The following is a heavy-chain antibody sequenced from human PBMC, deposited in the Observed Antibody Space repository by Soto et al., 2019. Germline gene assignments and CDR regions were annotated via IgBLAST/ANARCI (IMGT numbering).Heavy chain of an antibody. CDR2: LYSGGDT. CDR1: GLTVSSNY. D-gene: IGHD3-10*01. J-gene: IGHJ6*02. CDR3: ARGPYGTGGDYYYGMDV. Sequence: EVQLEESGGGLVQPGGSLRLSCAVSGLTVSSNYMSWVRQAPGKGLEWVSVLYSGGDTYYADSVRGRFTISRHNSKNTLFLQRNSLRADDTAVYYCARGPYGTGGDYYYGMDVWGQGTTVTVSS. V-gene: IGHV3-53*04.